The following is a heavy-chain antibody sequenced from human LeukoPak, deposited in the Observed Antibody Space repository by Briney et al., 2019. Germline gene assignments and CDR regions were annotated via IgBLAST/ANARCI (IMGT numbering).Heavy chain of an antibody. V-gene: IGHV4-39*07. Sequence: PSETLSLTCTVSGASISSGGYYWSWIRQPPGKGLEWIGEINHSGSTNYNPSLKSRVTISVDTSKNQFSLKLSSVTAADTAVYYCARGGEMATIRAGAFDIWGQGTMVTVSS. CDR1: GASISSGGYY. D-gene: IGHD5-24*01. CDR3: ARGGEMATIRAGAFDI. J-gene: IGHJ3*02. CDR2: INHSGST.